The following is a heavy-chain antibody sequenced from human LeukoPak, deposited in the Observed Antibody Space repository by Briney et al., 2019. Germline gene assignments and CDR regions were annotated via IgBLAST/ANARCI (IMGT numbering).Heavy chain of an antibody. Sequence: GKSLRLSCAASGFTFNNYGMHWVRQAPGKGLEWVAVISYDGRNKHYPDSVKGRFTISRDISTDTLWLQMDSQRTEDTAVYYCAKGPLRGTAAAIDYWGQGTLVTVSS. V-gene: IGHV3-30*18. J-gene: IGHJ4*02. CDR1: GFTFNNYG. CDR3: AKGPLRGTAAAIDY. D-gene: IGHD2-2*01. CDR2: ISYDGRNK.